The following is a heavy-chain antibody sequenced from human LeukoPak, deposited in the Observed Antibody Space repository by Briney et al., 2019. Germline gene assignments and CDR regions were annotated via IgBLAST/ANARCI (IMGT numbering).Heavy chain of an antibody. CDR3: ARAQKVFGVVLPNY. D-gene: IGHD3-3*01. J-gene: IGHJ4*02. CDR1: GYTFTSYY. CDR2: INPSGGST. V-gene: IGHV1-46*01. Sequence: ASVKVSCKAPGYTFTSYYMHWVRQAPGQGLEWMGIINPSGGSTSYAQKFQGRVTMTRDMSTSTVYMELSSLRSEDTAVYYCARAQKVFGVVLPNYWGQGTLGTVSA.